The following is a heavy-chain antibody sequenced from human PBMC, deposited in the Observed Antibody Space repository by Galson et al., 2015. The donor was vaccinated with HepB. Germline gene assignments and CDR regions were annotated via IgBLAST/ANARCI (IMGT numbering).Heavy chain of an antibody. Sequence: SETLSLTCTVSGGSVSSGSYYWSWIRQPPGKGLEWIGYIYYSGSTNYNPSLKSRVTISVDTSKNQFSLRLSSVTAADTAVYYCARDGGYCSSTSCYAAYYWGQGTLVTVSS. V-gene: IGHV4-61*01. CDR3: ARDGGYCSSTSCYAAYY. CDR1: GGSVSSGSYY. D-gene: IGHD2-2*03. CDR2: IYYSGST. J-gene: IGHJ4*02.